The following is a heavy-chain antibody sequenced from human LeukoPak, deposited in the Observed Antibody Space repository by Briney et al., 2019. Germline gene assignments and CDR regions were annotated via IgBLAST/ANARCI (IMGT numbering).Heavy chain of an antibody. CDR1: GFTVSRNY. J-gene: IGHJ4*02. Sequence: SGGSLRLSCASSGFTVSRNYVSWVRQAPGKGLEWVSIIHSGGSTYYADSVKGRFTISRDNSKNTLYLQMNSLRAEDTALYYCARHLYFDYWGQGTLVSVSS. CDR3: ARHLYFDY. V-gene: IGHV3-53*01. CDR2: IHSGGST.